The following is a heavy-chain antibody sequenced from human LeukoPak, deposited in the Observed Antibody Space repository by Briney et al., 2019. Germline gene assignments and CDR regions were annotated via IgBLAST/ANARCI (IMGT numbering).Heavy chain of an antibody. J-gene: IGHJ4*02. D-gene: IGHD3-22*01. V-gene: IGHV4-59*01. CDR2: IYYSGST. Sequence: SETLSLTFTVSGGSISSYYWSWIRQPPGKGLEWIGYIYYSGSTNYNPSLKSRVTISVDTSKNQFSLKLSSVTAADTAVYYCARGRPIPSTGYPYYFDYWGQGTLVTVSS. CDR3: ARGRPIPSTGYPYYFDY. CDR1: GGSISSYY.